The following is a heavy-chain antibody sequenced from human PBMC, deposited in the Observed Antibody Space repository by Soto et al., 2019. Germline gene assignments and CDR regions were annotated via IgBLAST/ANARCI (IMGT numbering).Heavy chain of an antibody. CDR3: ANPPYYYYGMDV. V-gene: IGHV3-23*01. Sequence: GGSLRLSCAASGFTFSSYAMSWVRQAPGKGLEWVSAISGSGGSTYYADPVKGRFTISRDNSKNTLYLQMNSLRAEDTAVYYCANPPYYYYGMDVWGQGTTVTVSS. CDR1: GFTFSSYA. J-gene: IGHJ6*02. CDR2: ISGSGGST.